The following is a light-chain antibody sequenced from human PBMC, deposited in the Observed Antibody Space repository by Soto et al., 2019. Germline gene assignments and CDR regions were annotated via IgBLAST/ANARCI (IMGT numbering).Light chain of an antibody. Sequence: DIQMIQSPSSLSASVGDRVTITCRASQGISNFLAWYQQKPGKVPKLLIYGASTLQSEVPSRFSGGGSGTDFTLTISSLQPEDVATYYCQTYSLATQTFGQGTKVEI. V-gene: IGKV1-27*01. CDR2: GAS. J-gene: IGKJ1*01. CDR1: QGISNF. CDR3: QTYSLATQT.